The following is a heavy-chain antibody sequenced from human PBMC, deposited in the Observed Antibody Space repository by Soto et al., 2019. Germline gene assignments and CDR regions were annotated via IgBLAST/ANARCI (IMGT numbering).Heavy chain of an antibody. CDR2: ISYDGSNK. Sequence: PGGSLSLSCAASGFTFSSYGMHWVRQAPGKGLEWVAVISYDGSNKYYADSVKGRFTISRDNSKNTLYLQMNSLRAEDTAVYYCAKDWSVYPGWLMVRAPPHWFDPWGQGTLVTV. CDR3: AKDWSVYPGWLMVRAPPHWFDP. CDR1: GFTFSSYG. J-gene: IGHJ5*02. D-gene: IGHD3-10*01. V-gene: IGHV3-30*18.